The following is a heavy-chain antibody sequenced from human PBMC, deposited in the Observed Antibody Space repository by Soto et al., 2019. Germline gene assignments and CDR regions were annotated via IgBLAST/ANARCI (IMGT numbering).Heavy chain of an antibody. J-gene: IGHJ6*02. Sequence: PGQALKISCKGSGYSFTSYWISCGRQMPGKGLEWMGRIDPSDSYTNYSPSFQGHVTISADKSISTAYLQWSSLKASDTAMYYCARTPYYDFWSGYSLSYSMDVWGQGXTVTVSS. CDR3: ARTPYYDFWSGYSLSYSMDV. CDR1: GYSFTSYW. V-gene: IGHV5-10-1*01. CDR2: IDPSDSYT. D-gene: IGHD3-3*01.